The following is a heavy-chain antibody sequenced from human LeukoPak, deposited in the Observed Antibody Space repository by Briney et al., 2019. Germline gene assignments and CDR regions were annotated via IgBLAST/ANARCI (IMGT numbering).Heavy chain of an antibody. CDR2: ISSSSSTI. CDR1: GFTFSSYS. J-gene: IGHJ6*02. Sequence: GGSLRLSCAASGFTFSSYSMNWVRQAPVKGLEWVSYISSSSSTIYYADSVKGRFTISRDNAKNSLYLQMNSLRAEDTAVYYCARERGRVSTYYYHGMDVWGQGTTVTVSS. V-gene: IGHV3-48*01. D-gene: IGHD6-13*01. CDR3: ARERGRVSTYYYHGMDV.